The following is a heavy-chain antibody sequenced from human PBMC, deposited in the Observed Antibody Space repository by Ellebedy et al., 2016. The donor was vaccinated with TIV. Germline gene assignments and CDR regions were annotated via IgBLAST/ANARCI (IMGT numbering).Heavy chain of an antibody. CDR2: ISGSGGNT. V-gene: IGHV3-23*01. CDR3: AKTGHFDS. J-gene: IGHJ4*02. D-gene: IGHD1-14*01. Sequence: GESLKISCTASGFTFSSCAMRWVRQAPGKGLEWVSGISGSGGNTYYADSVKGRFTVSRDNSKNTLYLQMNSLRAEDTAVFYCAKTGHFDSWGQGTLVTVSS. CDR1: GFTFSSCA.